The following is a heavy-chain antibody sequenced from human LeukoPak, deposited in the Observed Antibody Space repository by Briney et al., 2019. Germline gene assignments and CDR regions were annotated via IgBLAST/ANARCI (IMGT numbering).Heavy chain of an antibody. J-gene: IGHJ3*02. V-gene: IGHV1-46*01. CDR3: ATYYGAYDAFDI. D-gene: IGHD4-17*01. CDR2: INPTGGST. CDR1: GYTFPSYF. Sequence: ASVKVSCKASGYTFPSYFMHWVRQAPGQGLEWMGIINPTGGSTTYAQKFQGRVTMTEDTSTDTAYMELSSLRSEDTAVYYCATYYGAYDAFDIWGQGTMVTVSS.